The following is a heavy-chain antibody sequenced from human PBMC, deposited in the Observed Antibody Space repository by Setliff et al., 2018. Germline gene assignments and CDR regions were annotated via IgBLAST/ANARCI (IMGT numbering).Heavy chain of an antibody. CDR3: AKDFFDWLELLDY. D-gene: IGHD3-9*01. CDR1: GFTFSSYA. V-gene: IGHV3-23*01. Sequence: LRLSCAASGFTFSSYAMSWVRQAPGKGLEWVSAISGSGGSTYYADSVKGRFAISRDNSKNTLYLQMNSLRAEDTAVYYCAKDFFDWLELLDYWGQGTLVTVSS. CDR2: ISGSGGST. J-gene: IGHJ4*02.